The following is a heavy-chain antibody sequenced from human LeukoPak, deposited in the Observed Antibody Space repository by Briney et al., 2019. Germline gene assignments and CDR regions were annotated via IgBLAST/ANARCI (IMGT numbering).Heavy chain of an antibody. J-gene: IGHJ4*02. V-gene: IGHV1-18*01. CDR2: ITADNANT. D-gene: IGHD3-16*01. Sequence: SVKASCKASGYTFTTYNINWVRHPPGQVLEWMGWITADNANTNYTQTIQGRATLTTDPSTNTAYMEVSSLRTNDTAITYCARLPREIIGYCDLGRKGNLVPVSS. CDR3: ARLPREIIGYCDL. CDR1: GYTFTTYN.